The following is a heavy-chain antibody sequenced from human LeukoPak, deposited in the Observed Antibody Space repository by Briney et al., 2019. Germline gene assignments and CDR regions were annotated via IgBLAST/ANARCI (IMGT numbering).Heavy chain of an antibody. CDR3: ARADGGGGFFDY. D-gene: IGHD4-23*01. J-gene: IGHJ4*02. CDR1: GYTFTSYY. Sequence: ASVKVSCKASGYTFTSYYMHWVRQAPGQGLAWMGIINPSGGSTSYAQKFQGRVTMTRDMSTSTVYMELSSLRSEDTAVYCCARADGGGGFFDYWGQGTLVTVSS. V-gene: IGHV1-46*01. CDR2: INPSGGST.